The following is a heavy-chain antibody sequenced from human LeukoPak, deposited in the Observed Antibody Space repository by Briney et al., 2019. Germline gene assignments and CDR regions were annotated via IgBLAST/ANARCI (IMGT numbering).Heavy chain of an antibody. J-gene: IGHJ3*02. CDR2: IYPGDSDT. CDR3: ARSERITIFGVVRDADAFDI. CDR1: GYNFTSYW. D-gene: IGHD3-3*01. Sequence: GESLKISCKGSGYNFTSYWIGWVRQMPGKGLERMGIIYPGDSDTRYSPSFQGQVTISADKSISTAYLQWSSLKASDTAMYYCARSERITIFGVVRDADAFDIWGQGTMVTVSS. V-gene: IGHV5-51*01.